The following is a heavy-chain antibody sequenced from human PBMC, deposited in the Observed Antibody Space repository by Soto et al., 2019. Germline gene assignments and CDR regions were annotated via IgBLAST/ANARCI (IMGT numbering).Heavy chain of an antibody. Sequence: EVNLLESGGDLVQPGGSLTLSCGASGFTFDNHAMSWVRQAPGKGLEWVSAISGNAVATYYADSVKGRFTISRDNSNNMVYLQMNRLRAEDTGIYYCVEDAISMVRGTNNWFDPWGQGNLVTVSS. V-gene: IGHV3-23*01. CDR3: VEDAISMVRGTNNWFDP. D-gene: IGHD3-10*01. CDR1: GFTFDNHA. J-gene: IGHJ5*02. CDR2: ISGNAVAT.